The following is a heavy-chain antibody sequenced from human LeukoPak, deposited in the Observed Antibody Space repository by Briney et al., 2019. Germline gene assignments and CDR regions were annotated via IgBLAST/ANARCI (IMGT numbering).Heavy chain of an antibody. CDR1: GYTFTGYY. J-gene: IGHJ4*02. D-gene: IGHD6-19*01. Sequence: ASVKVSCKASGYTFTGYYMHWVRQAPGQGLEWMGWINPNSGGTNYAQKFQGWVTMTRDTSISTAYMELSRLRSDDTAVYYCARDWDQWLSWSFDYRGQGTLVTVSS. V-gene: IGHV1-2*04. CDR2: INPNSGGT. CDR3: ARDWDQWLSWSFDY.